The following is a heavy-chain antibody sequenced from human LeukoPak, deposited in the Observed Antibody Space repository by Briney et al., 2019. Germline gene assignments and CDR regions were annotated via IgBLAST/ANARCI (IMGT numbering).Heavy chain of an antibody. CDR1: GFTFSSYW. J-gene: IGHJ3*02. CDR2: INSDGSST. Sequence: GSLRLSCAASGFTFSSYWMHWVRQAPGKGLVWVSRINSDGSSTSYADSVKGRFTISRDNAKNTLYLQMNSLRAEDTAVYYCARVEAVAGYDAFDIWGQGTMVTISS. D-gene: IGHD6-19*01. V-gene: IGHV3-74*01. CDR3: ARVEAVAGYDAFDI.